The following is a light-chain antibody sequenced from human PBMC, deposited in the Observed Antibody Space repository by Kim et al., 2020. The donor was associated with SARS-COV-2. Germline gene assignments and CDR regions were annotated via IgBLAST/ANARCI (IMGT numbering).Light chain of an antibody. Sequence: GQSITISCTGTSSEIGAYNFVSWYQQHPGQAPKLIIYDVSNRPSGVSNRFSGSKSGNTASLTISGLQAEDGADYYCSSYTSFSTLVFGGGTQLTVL. J-gene: IGLJ2*01. CDR3: SSYTSFSTLV. V-gene: IGLV2-14*04. CDR2: DVS. CDR1: SSEIGAYNF.